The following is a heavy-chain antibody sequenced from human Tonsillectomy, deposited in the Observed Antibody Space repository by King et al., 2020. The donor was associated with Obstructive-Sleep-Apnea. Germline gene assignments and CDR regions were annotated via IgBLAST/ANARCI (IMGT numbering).Heavy chain of an antibody. D-gene: IGHD2-21*02. J-gene: IGHJ2*01. CDR2: IYYSGRT. Sequence: QLQESGPGLVKPSETLSLTCTVSGGSISSYYWSWIRQPPGKGLEWIGYIYYSGRTNYNPSLMSRVTISVDTSKNQFSLKLRSLTAADTAVYYCARGGYCSGDCYPPGWYFDLWGRGTLVTVSS. CDR3: ARGGYCSGDCYPPGWYFDL. V-gene: IGHV4-59*01. CDR1: GGSISSYY.